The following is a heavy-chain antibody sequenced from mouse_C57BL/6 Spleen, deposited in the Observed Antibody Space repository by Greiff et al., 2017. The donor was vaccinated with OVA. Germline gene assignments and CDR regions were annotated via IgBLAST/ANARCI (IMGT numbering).Heavy chain of an antibody. V-gene: IGHV1-53*01. J-gene: IGHJ1*03. Sequence: QVQLKQSGTELVKPGASVKLSCKASGYTFTSYWMHWVKQRPGQGLEWIGNINPSNGGTNYNEKFKSKATLTVDKSSSTAYMQLSSLTSEDSAVYYCARSPLGRYFDVWGTGTTVTVSS. CDR3: ARSPLGRYFDV. D-gene: IGHD6-1*01. CDR1: GYTFTSYW. CDR2: INPSNGGT.